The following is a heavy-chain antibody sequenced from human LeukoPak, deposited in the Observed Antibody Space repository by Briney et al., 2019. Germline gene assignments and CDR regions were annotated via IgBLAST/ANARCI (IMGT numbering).Heavy chain of an antibody. CDR3: ARGDFYYFDQ. CDR2: IHNSGRT. D-gene: IGHD2/OR15-2a*01. J-gene: IGHJ4*02. V-gene: IGHV4-59*01. CDR1: GGSISSYY. Sequence: SETLSLTCSVSGGSISSYYWSWIRQPPGKGLEWIGYIHNSGRTNYNPSLKSRVTIPIDTSKNQLSLKVSSVTAADTAVYYCARGDFYYFDQWGQGTLVTVSS.